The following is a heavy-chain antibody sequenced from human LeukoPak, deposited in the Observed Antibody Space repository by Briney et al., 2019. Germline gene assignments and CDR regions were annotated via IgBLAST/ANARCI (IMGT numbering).Heavy chain of an antibody. Sequence: ASVKVSCKVSGYTLTELSMHWVRQAPGKGLEWMGGFDPEDGETIYAQKFQGRVTMTEDTSTDTAYMELSSLRSEDTAVYYCATDNYGSGSYYYYYGMDVWGQGTTVTVSS. V-gene: IGHV1-24*01. D-gene: IGHD3-10*01. CDR2: FDPEDGET. CDR1: GYTLTELS. J-gene: IGHJ6*02. CDR3: ATDNYGSGSYYYYYGMDV.